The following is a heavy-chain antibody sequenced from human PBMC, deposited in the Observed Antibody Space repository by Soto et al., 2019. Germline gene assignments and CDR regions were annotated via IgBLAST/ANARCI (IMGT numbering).Heavy chain of an antibody. CDR2: IIPILGIA. V-gene: IGHV1-69*02. J-gene: IGHJ6*02. D-gene: IGHD3-10*01. CDR3: SRFRGSYGMDV. CDR1: GGTFSSYT. Sequence: QVQLVQSGAEVKKPGSSVKVSCKASGGTFSSYTISWVRQAPGQGLEWMGRIIPILGIANYAQKFQGRVTITADKSTSPAYMELRSLRSEDTAVYYCSRFRGSYGMDVWGQGTTVTVSS.